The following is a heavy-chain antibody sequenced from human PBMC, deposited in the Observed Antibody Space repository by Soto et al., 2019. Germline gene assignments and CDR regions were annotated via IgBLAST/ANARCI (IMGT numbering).Heavy chain of an antibody. CDR2: IYHSGST. CDR1: GGSISSSNW. D-gene: IGHD3-10*01. CDR3: ARDISGSYPGYYYYYGMDV. V-gene: IGHV4-4*02. Sequence: KTSETLSLTCAVSGGSISSSNWWSWVRQPPGKGLEWIGEIYHSGSTNYNPSLKSRVTISVDKSKNQFSLKLSSVTAADTAVYYCARDISGSYPGYYYYYGMDVWGQGTTVTVSS. J-gene: IGHJ6*02.